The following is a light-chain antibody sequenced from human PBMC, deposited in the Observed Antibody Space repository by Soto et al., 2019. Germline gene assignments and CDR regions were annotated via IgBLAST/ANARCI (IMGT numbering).Light chain of an antibody. CDR2: AAF. V-gene: IGKV3-15*01. J-gene: IGKJ4*01. Sequence: EIVMTQSPATLAVSPGERATLFCRASQSLSGNLAWYQQKPGQAPRLLIYAAFTRATGFPARFSGSGSGTEFTLTISSLQSEDFAVYYCQQYKNWPLTFGGGTKVEIK. CDR1: QSLSGN. CDR3: QQYKNWPLT.